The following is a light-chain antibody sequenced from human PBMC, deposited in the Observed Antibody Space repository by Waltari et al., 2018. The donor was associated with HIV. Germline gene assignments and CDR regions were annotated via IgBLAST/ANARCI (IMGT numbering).Light chain of an antibody. CDR3: ATWDDSLSGVV. V-gene: IGLV1-47*02. Sequence: QSVLTQPPSASATPGQRATFSCSGSRSNIVHTYVYLYQQLPGATPKVLICSNNRGPSGVPDRFSGSKSGTSASLAISGLRSEDEADYYCATWDDSLSGVVFGGGTKLTVL. CDR2: SNN. J-gene: IGLJ2*01. CDR1: RSNIVHTY.